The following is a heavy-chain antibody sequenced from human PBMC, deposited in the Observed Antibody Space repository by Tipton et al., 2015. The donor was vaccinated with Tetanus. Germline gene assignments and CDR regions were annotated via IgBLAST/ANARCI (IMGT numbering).Heavy chain of an antibody. Sequence: LRLSCAASGFTFSSYTMSWIRQPPGKGLEWIGSIYSSGSTYYNPSLKSRVTISVDTSRNQFSLRLKSVTPADTAMYYCARDHRLSASYAGWFDPWGQGTLVTVSS. V-gene: IGHV4-59*01. CDR3: ARDHRLSASYAGWFDP. CDR2: IYSSGST. J-gene: IGHJ5*02. CDR1: GFTFSSYT. D-gene: IGHD2-8*01.